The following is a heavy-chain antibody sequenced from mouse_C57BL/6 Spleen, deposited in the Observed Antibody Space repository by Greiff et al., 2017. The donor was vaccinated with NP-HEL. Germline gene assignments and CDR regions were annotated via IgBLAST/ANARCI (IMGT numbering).Heavy chain of an antibody. V-gene: IGHV1-69*01. CDR1: GYTFTSYW. J-gene: IGHJ3*01. CDR2: IDPSDSYT. D-gene: IGHD2-1*01. Sequence: QVQLKQPGAELVMPGASVKLSCKASGYTFTSYWMHWVKQRPGQGLEWIGEIDPSDSYTNYNQKFKGKSTLTVDKSSSTAYMQLSSLTSEDSAVYYCARRDYYGNPFAYWGQGTLVTVSA. CDR3: ARRDYYGNPFAY.